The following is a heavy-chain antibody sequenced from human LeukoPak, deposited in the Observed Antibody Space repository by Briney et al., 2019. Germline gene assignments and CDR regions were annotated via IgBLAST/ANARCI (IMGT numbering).Heavy chain of an antibody. CDR3: ARASVEMATISDY. D-gene: IGHD5-24*01. CDR2: IYYSGST. V-gene: IGHV4-30-4*01. Sequence: PSETLSLTCTVSGGSISSGDYYWSWIRQPPGKGLEWIGYIYYSGSTYYNPSLKSRVTISVDTSKNQFSLKLSPVTAADTAVYYCARASVEMATISDYWGQGTLVTVSS. CDR1: GGSISSGDYY. J-gene: IGHJ4*02.